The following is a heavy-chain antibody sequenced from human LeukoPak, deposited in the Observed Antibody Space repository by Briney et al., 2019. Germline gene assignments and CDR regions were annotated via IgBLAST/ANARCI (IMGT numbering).Heavy chain of an antibody. Sequence: SETLSLTCTVSGGSISSSSYYWGWIRQPPGKGLEWIGSIYYSGSTYYNPSLKSRVTISVDTSKNQFSLKLSSVTAADTAVYYCARHPPYGSGSYYNVGWFDPWGQGTLVTVSS. J-gene: IGHJ5*02. D-gene: IGHD3-10*01. CDR2: IYYSGST. V-gene: IGHV4-39*01. CDR3: ARHPPYGSGSYYNVGWFDP. CDR1: GGSISSSSYY.